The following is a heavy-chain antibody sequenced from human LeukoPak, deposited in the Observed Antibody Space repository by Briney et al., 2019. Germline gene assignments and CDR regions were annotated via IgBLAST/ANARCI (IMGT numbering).Heavy chain of an antibody. CDR2: ISGGGGST. D-gene: IGHD3-22*01. CDR3: ATGGGGRDYYDSSGYYLLISRYYFDY. CDR1: GFTFSSYA. J-gene: IGHJ4*02. V-gene: IGHV3-23*01. Sequence: GGSLRLSCAASGFTFSSYAMSWVRQAPGKGLEWVSAISGGGGSTYYADSVKGRFTISRDNSKNTLYLQMNSLRAEDTAVYYCATGGGGRDYYDSSGYYLLISRYYFDYWGQGTLVTVSS.